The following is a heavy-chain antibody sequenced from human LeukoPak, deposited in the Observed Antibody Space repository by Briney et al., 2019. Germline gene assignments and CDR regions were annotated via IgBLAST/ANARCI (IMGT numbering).Heavy chain of an antibody. CDR3: ARAHYYDSSGYIDY. J-gene: IGHJ4*02. CDR2: ISHSGNT. Sequence: SETLSLTCTVSGYSITSGYYWGWIRQPPGKGLGWIGSISHSGNTYYNPSLKSRVTISLDPSKNQFSLKLSSVTAADTAVYYCARAHYYDSSGYIDYWGQGTLVTVSS. V-gene: IGHV4-38-2*02. D-gene: IGHD3-22*01. CDR1: GYSITSGYY.